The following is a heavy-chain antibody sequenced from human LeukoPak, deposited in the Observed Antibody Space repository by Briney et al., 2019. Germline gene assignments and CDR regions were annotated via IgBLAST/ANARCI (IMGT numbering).Heavy chain of an antibody. CDR2: IYHSGST. J-gene: IGHJ4*02. V-gene: IGHV4-30-2*01. Sequence: SETLSPTCAVSGGSISSGGYSWSWIRQPPGKGLEWIGYIYHSGSTYYNPSLKSRVTISVDRSKNQFSLKLSSVTAADTAVYYCARGGVTNYFDYWGQGTLVTVSS. CDR3: ARGGVTNYFDY. CDR1: GGSISSGGYS. D-gene: IGHD4-23*01.